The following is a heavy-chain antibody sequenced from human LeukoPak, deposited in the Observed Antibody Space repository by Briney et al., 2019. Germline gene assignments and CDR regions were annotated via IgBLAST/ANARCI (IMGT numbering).Heavy chain of an antibody. J-gene: IGHJ4*02. Sequence: GGSLRLSCAASGFTFSSYAMHWVRQAPGKGLEWVAVISYDGSNKYYADSVKGRFTISRDNSKNTLYLQMNSLRAEDTAVYYCARDEVATIPFDYWGQETLVTVSS. D-gene: IGHD5-12*01. CDR3: ARDEVATIPFDY. CDR2: ISYDGSNK. V-gene: IGHV3-30*04. CDR1: GFTFSSYA.